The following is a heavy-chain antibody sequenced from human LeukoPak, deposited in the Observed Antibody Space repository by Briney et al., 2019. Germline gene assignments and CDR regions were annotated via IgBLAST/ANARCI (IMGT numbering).Heavy chain of an antibody. CDR2: INHSGST. D-gene: IGHD3-10*01. V-gene: IGHV4-34*01. CDR3: ARVGYYYGSGSYYFDY. Sequence: SETLSLTCAVYGGSFSGYYWSWIRQPPGKGLEWIGEINHSGSTNYNPSLKSRVTISIDTSKNQFSLKLSSVTAADTAVYYCARVGYYYGSGSYYFDYWGQGTLVTVSS. CDR1: GGSFSGYY. J-gene: IGHJ4*02.